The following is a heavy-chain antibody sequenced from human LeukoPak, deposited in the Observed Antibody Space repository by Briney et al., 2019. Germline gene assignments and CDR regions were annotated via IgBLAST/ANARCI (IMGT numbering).Heavy chain of an antibody. V-gene: IGHV3-48*02. Sequence: GGSLRLSCAASGFTFSSYSMTWVRQAPGKGLEWVSYISSSSSPIYYADSVKGRFTISRDNAKNSLYLQMNSLRDEDTAVYYCARDTPYDFWSGYYFDYWGQGTLVTVSS. D-gene: IGHD3-3*01. CDR1: GFTFSSYS. CDR2: ISSSSSPI. CDR3: ARDTPYDFWSGYYFDY. J-gene: IGHJ4*02.